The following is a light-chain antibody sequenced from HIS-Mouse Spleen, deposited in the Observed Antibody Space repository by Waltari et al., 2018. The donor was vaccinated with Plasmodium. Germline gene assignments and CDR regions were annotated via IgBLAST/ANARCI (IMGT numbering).Light chain of an antibody. V-gene: IGLV3-10*01. J-gene: IGLJ3*02. Sequence: SYELPQPPSVSVSPGQTARITCSGDALPKKYAYWYQQMSGQAPGLVIYEDSKRPSGIPERFSGSSSGTMATLTISGAQVEDEADYYCYSTDSSGNHRVFGGGTKLTVL. CDR1: ALPKKY. CDR2: EDS. CDR3: YSTDSSGNHRV.